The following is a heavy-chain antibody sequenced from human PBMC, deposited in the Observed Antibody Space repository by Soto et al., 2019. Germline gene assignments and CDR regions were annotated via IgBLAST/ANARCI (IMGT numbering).Heavy chain of an antibody. V-gene: IGHV1-46*02. CDR3: ARDQRGHFDWDWYFDL. CDR1: GYTFNSHY. J-gene: IGHJ2*01. CDR2: INPSGGST. Sequence: QVQLVQSGAEVKKPGASVKVSCKASGYTFNSHYMHWVRQAPGQGLEWMGVINPSGGSTRYSERFQDRVTLTSDTSTNTVFMELSSLKSEDSAVYFCARDQRGHFDWDWYFDLWGRGTLVTVSS. D-gene: IGHD3-9*01.